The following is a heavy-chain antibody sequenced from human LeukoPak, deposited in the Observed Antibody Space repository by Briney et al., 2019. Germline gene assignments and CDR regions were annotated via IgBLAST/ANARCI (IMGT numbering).Heavy chain of an antibody. D-gene: IGHD3-10*01. Sequence: GGSLRLSCAASGFTFSSYGMHWVRQAPGKGLKWVAFIRYDGSNKYYADSVKGRFTISRDNSKNTLYLQMNSLRAEDTAVYYCAKDLRTETFYGSGGFDPWGQGTLVTVSS. CDR1: GFTFSSYG. CDR2: IRYDGSNK. J-gene: IGHJ5*02. CDR3: AKDLRTETFYGSGGFDP. V-gene: IGHV3-30*02.